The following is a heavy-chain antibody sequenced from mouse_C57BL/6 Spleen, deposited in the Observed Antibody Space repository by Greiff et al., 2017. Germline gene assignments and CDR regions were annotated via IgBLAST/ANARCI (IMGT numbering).Heavy chain of an antibody. V-gene: IGHV3-6*01. CDR3: ARDGIRREGGYYFDY. CDR1: GYSITSGYY. Sequence: ESGPGLVKPSQSLSLTCSVPGYSITSGYYWNWIRQFPGNQLEWMGSISYDGSNNYNPSLKNRISLTRDTSKSQFFLKLKSVTTEDTATYYCARDGIRREGGYYFDYWGQGTTLTVSS. D-gene: IGHD1-2*01. CDR2: ISYDGSN. J-gene: IGHJ2*01.